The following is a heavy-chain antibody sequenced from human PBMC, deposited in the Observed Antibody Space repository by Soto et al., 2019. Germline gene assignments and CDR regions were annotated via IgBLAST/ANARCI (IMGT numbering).Heavy chain of an antibody. CDR2: INPNSGGT. D-gene: IGHD2-15*01. CDR1: GYTFTGYY. CDR3: ARVGGWGCSGGSSFFDY. V-gene: IGHV1-2*02. J-gene: IGHJ4*02. Sequence: ASVKVSCKASGYTFTGYYMHWVRQAPGQGLEWMGWINPNSGGTNYAQKFQGRVTMTRDTSISTAYMELSRLRSDDTAVYYCARVGGWGCSGGSSFFDYWGQGTLVTVSS.